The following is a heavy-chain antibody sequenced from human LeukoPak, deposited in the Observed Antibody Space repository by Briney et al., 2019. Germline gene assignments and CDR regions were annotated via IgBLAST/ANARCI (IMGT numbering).Heavy chain of an antibody. D-gene: IGHD1-7*01. CDR3: ARGRGDWNYEGVWFDP. CDR2: MNPNSGNT. CDR1: GYTFTSYV. V-gene: IGHV1-8*01. J-gene: IGHJ5*02. Sequence: ASVKVSCKASGYTFTSYVINWVRQATGQGLEWMGWMNPNSGNTGYAQKFHGRVTMTRNTSISTAYMELSSLRSEDTAVYYCARGRGDWNYEGVWFDPWGQGTLVTVSS.